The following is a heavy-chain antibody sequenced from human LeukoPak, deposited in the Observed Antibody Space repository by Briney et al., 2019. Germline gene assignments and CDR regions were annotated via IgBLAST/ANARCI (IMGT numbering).Heavy chain of an antibody. CDR2: ISPYRCNT. Sequence: ASVKVSCKASGYTFTSYGISWVRQAPGQGLEWMGWISPYRCNTNYAQKLQGRVTMTTDTSTSTAYMELRSLRSDDTAVYYCARDHKSYRDPFDIWGQGAMVTVSS. CDR3: ARDHKSYRDPFDI. D-gene: IGHD1-26*01. CDR1: GYTFTSYG. V-gene: IGHV1-18*01. J-gene: IGHJ3*02.